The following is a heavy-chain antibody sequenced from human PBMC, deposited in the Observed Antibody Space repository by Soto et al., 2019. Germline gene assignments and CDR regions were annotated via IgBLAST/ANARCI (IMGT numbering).Heavy chain of an antibody. V-gene: IGHV4-30-4*01. CDR1: GGSISSGDYY. Sequence: QVQLQESGPGLVKSSQTLSLTCTVSGGSISSGDYYWSWIRQPPGKGLEWIGYIYYSGSTYHNPSLTSRVTISVDTSKNQFSLKLSSVTAADTAVYYCARVSGSSAYYHSDYWGQGTLVTVSS. J-gene: IGHJ4*02. CDR2: IYYSGST. CDR3: ARVSGSSAYYHSDY. D-gene: IGHD3-22*01.